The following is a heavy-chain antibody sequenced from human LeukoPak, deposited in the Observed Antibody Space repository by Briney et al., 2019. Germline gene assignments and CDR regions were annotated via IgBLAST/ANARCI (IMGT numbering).Heavy chain of an antibody. V-gene: IGHV1-69*05. D-gene: IGHD2-2*01. Sequence: SVKVSCKASGGTFISYAISWVRQAPGQGLEWMGRIIPIFGTANYAQKFQGRVTITTDESTSTAYMELSSLRSEDTAVYYCARGILRYDYLDYWGQGTLVTVSS. CDR3: ARGILRYDYLDY. CDR2: IIPIFGTA. CDR1: GGTFISYA. J-gene: IGHJ4*02.